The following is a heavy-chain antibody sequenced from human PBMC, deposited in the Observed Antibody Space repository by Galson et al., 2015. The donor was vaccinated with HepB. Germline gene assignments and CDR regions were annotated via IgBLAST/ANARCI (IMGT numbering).Heavy chain of an antibody. V-gene: IGHV1-8*01. Sequence: SVKVSCKASGYTFTSYDINWVRQATGQGLEWMGWMNPNSGNTGYAQKFQGRVTMTRNTSISTAYMELSSLRSEDTAVYYCARGYYSNSQSYYYYYMDVWGKGTTVTVSS. CDR2: MNPNSGNT. CDR3: ARGYYSNSQSYYYYYMDV. J-gene: IGHJ6*03. CDR1: GYTFTSYD. D-gene: IGHD4-11*01.